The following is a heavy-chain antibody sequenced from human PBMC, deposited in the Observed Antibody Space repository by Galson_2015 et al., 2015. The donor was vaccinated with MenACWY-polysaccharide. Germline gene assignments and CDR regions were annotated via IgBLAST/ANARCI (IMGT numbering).Heavy chain of an antibody. D-gene: IGHD3-3*01. CDR2: IRSSGANT. V-gene: IGHV3-23*01. J-gene: IGHJ5*02. CDR3: AKDSTELWSVAGRFDH. CDR1: GFTFTSYA. Sequence: SLRLSCAASGFTFTSYAMSWVRQAPGKGLEWVSAIRSSGANTYYADSVKGRFTISRDNSKNTLYLQMNGLRAEDTAVYYCAKDSTELWSVAGRFDHWGQGTLVTVSS.